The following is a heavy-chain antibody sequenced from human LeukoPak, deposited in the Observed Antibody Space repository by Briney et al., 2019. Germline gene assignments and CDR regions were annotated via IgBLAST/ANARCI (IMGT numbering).Heavy chain of an antibody. D-gene: IGHD3-10*01. CDR1: GGSFSGYY. V-gene: IGHV4-34*01. Sequence: SETLSLTCAVYGGSFSGYYWSWIRQPPGKGLEWIGEINHSGSTNYNPSLKSRVTISVDTSKNQFSLKLSSVTAADTAVYYCARGFQIRGFWVQGVMFDYWGQGTLVTVSS. CDR2: INHSGST. CDR3: ARGFQIRGFWVQGVMFDY. J-gene: IGHJ4*02.